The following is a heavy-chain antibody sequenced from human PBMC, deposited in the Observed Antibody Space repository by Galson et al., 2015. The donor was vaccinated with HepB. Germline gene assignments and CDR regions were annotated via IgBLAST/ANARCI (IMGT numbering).Heavy chain of an antibody. CDR2: IRYDGSNK. CDR1: GFTFSSYG. D-gene: IGHD3-10*01. J-gene: IGHJ4*02. CDR3: AKDIVPYYYGSGSLGDY. Sequence: SLRLSCAASGFTFSSYGMHWVRQAPGKGLEWVAFIRYDGSNKYYADSVKGRFTISRDNSKNTLYLQMNSLRAEDTAVYYCAKDIVPYYYGSGSLGDYWGQGTLVTVSS. V-gene: IGHV3-30*02.